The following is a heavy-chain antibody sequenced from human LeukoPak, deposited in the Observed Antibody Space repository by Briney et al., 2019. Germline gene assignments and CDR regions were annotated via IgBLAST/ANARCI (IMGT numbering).Heavy chain of an antibody. V-gene: IGHV3-23*01. Sequence: GGSLRLSCAASGFTFSSYAMSWVRQAPGRGLEWVSGINDSGGSTYYADSVKGRFTISRDNSKNTLYLQMNSLRAEDTAVYYCAKGVDTRRRIGMRVVVTYYFDYWGQGTLVTVSS. J-gene: IGHJ4*02. CDR2: INDSGGST. CDR3: AKGVDTRRRIGMRVVVTYYFDY. CDR1: GFTFSSYA. D-gene: IGHD3-22*01.